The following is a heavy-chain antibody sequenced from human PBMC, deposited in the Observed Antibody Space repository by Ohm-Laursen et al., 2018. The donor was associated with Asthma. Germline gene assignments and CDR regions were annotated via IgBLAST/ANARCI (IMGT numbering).Heavy chain of an antibody. V-gene: IGHV3-9*01. CDR2: ISWNSGSI. D-gene: IGHD1-26*01. Sequence: SLRLSCAASGFTFDDYAMHWVRQAPGKGLEWVSGISWNSGSIGYADSVKGRFTISRDNAKNSLYLQMTSLRVEDTAVYYCAREWGGMDVGGPGATVTVSS. CDR1: GFTFDDYA. J-gene: IGHJ6*02. CDR3: AREWGGMDV.